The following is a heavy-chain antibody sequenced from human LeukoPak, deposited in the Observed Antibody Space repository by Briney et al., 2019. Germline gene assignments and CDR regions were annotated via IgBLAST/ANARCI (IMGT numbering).Heavy chain of an antibody. V-gene: IGHV3-23*01. CDR1: GFTFSSYA. Sequence: GGSLRLSCAASGFTFSSYAMSWVRQAPGKGLEWVSAISGSGGSTYYADSVKGRFTISRDNSKNTLYLQMNSLRAEDTAVYYCAKDPTIFGVVTPLGYFDYWGQGTLVTVCS. CDR3: AKDPTIFGVVTPLGYFDY. J-gene: IGHJ4*02. D-gene: IGHD3-3*01. CDR2: ISGSGGST.